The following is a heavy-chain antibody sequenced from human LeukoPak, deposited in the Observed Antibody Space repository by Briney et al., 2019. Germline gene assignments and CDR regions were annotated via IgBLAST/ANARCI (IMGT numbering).Heavy chain of an antibody. V-gene: IGHV3-48*04. D-gene: IGHD4-23*01. CDR1: GFTFSSTG. CDR2: ISSATSTI. J-gene: IGHJ5*02. Sequence: GGSLRLSCAASGFTFSSTGMNWVRQAPGKGLEWVSYISSATSTIYYADSVKGRFTISRDNAKNSLYLQMNSLGAEDTAVYYCARDVTYYGGDWFDPWGQGTLVTVSS. CDR3: ARDVTYYGGDWFDP.